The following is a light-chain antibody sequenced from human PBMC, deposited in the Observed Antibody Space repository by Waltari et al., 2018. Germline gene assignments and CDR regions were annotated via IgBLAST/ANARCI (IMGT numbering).Light chain of an antibody. CDR2: EDK. J-gene: IGLJ2*01. V-gene: IGLV3-21*03. Sequence: YVLTQPPSVSVTPGRTARIPCGGNNLGRKTVHWYQQKPGQATVLVVYEDKERPSWIPERFSASNSGNTAPLTSSGLAAGDEADYYCQVWVRTGDQVIFGGGTKLTVL. CDR1: NLGRKT. CDR3: QVWVRTGDQVI.